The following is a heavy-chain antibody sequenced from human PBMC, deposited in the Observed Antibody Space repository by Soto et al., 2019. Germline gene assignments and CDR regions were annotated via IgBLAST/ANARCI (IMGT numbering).Heavy chain of an antibody. J-gene: IGHJ4*02. CDR2: IYDDGTT. V-gene: IGHV4-59*01. Sequence: PSETLSLTCSVSGGSISSYFRNWLRQPPGKGLEWIGYIYDDGTTDYNPSLKSRVTISVDTSKRQFSLRLTSVTAADTAVYYCARDGYDGSGSPYPAYWGPGTQVTVSS. CDR1: GGSISSYF. D-gene: IGHD3-10*01. CDR3: ARDGYDGSGSPYPAY.